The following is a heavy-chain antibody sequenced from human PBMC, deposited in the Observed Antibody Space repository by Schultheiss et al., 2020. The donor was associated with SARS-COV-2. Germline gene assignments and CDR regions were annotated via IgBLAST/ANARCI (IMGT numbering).Heavy chain of an antibody. CDR2: IYYSGST. J-gene: IGHJ4*02. Sequence: SETLSLTCTVSGGSISSYYWSWIRQPPGKGLEWIGYIYYSGSTNYNPSLKSRITISVDTSKNQFSLKLSSVTAADTAVYYCAGDYDYYGSGSYDYCGQRTLVTVSS. V-gene: IGHV4-59*12. CDR1: GGSISSYY. D-gene: IGHD3-10*01. CDR3: AGDYDYYGSGSYDY.